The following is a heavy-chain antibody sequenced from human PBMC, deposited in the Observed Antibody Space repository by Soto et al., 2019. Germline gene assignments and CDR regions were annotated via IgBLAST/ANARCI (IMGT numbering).Heavy chain of an antibody. CDR2: ISAYNGNT. CDR3: AGDLWRFGELLDYYYGMDV. J-gene: IGHJ6*02. CDR1: GYTFTSYG. D-gene: IGHD3-10*01. V-gene: IGHV1-18*01. Sequence: QVQLVQSGAEVKKPGASVKVSCKASGYTFTSYGISWVRQAPGQGLEWMGWISAYNGNTNYAQKLQGRVTMTTDTXXSXAXWELRSRRSDDKAVYYCAGDLWRFGELLDYYYGMDVWGQGTTVTVSS.